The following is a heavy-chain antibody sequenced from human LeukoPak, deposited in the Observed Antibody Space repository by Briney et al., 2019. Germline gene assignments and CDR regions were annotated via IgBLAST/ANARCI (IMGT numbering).Heavy chain of an antibody. Sequence: ASVKVSCKASGYTFTNYYIHWVRQAPGQGLEWMGLINPSGGRTTYAEKFQGRVTMTRDTSTSTVYLELSSLRSEDTAVYYCARSYDSSGYPSRRGDYYFDYWGQGTLVTVSS. CDR3: ARSYDSSGYPSRRGDYYFDY. D-gene: IGHD3-22*01. CDR1: GYTFTNYY. CDR2: INPSGGRT. J-gene: IGHJ4*02. V-gene: IGHV1-46*01.